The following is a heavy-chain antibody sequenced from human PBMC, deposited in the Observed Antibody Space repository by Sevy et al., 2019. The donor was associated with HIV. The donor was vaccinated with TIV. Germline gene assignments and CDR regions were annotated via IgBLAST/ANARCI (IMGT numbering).Heavy chain of an antibody. D-gene: IGHD5-12*01. Sequence: SGPTLVKPTQTLTLTCTFSGFSLSTSGVGVGWIRQPPGKALEWLAVIYWDDDKRYSPSLKSRLTITKDTSKNQVVLTMTNMDPLDTATYYCAHAGPEVAPMPTPFDYWGQGTLVTVSS. J-gene: IGHJ4*02. CDR1: GFSLSTSGVG. CDR3: AHAGPEVAPMPTPFDY. CDR2: IYWDDDK. V-gene: IGHV2-5*02.